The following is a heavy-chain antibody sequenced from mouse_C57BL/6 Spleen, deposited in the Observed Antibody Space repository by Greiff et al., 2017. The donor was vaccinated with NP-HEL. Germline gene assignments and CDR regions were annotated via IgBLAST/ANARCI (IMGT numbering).Heavy chain of an antibody. J-gene: IGHJ1*03. D-gene: IGHD1-1*01. V-gene: IGHV1-55*01. CDR2: IYPGSGST. Sequence: QVQLQQPGAELVKPGASVKMSCKASGYTFTSYWITWVKQRPGPGLEWIGDIYPGSGSTNYNEKFKSKATLTVDTSSSTAYMQLSSLTSEDSAVYYGERYGSSYEDWYFDVWGTGTTVTVSS. CDR3: ERYGSSYEDWYFDV. CDR1: GYTFTSYW.